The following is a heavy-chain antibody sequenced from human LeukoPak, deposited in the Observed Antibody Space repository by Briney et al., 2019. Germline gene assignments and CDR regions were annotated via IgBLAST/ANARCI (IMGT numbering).Heavy chain of an antibody. Sequence: GGSLRLSCAASGFTFSSYEMNWVRQAPGKGLEWASYISSSGSTIYYADSVKGRFTISRDNAKNSLYLQMNSLRAEDTAVYYCARDPEDYYDSSAYYDGFDMWGQGTMVTVSS. D-gene: IGHD3-22*01. CDR1: GFTFSSYE. CDR2: ISSSGSTI. V-gene: IGHV3-48*03. J-gene: IGHJ3*02. CDR3: ARDPEDYYDSSAYYDGFDM.